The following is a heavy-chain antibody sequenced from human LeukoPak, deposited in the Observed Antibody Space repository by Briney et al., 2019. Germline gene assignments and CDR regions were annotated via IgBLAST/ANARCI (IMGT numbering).Heavy chain of an antibody. CDR2: ISYDGSNK. V-gene: IGHV3-30*19. J-gene: IGHJ4*02. CDR1: GFTFSTYG. D-gene: IGHD3-10*01. CDR3: ARDRYYGSGTLPDY. Sequence: GGSLRLSCAASGFTFSTYGMHWVRQAPGKGLEWVAVISYDGSNKYYADSVKGRFTISRDNSKNTLYLQMNSLRAEDTAVYYCARDRYYGSGTLPDYWGQGTLVTVSS.